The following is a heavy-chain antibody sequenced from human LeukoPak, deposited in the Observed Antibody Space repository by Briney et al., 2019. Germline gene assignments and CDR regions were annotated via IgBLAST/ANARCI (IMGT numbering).Heavy chain of an antibody. Sequence: GESLRPSCAASGFTSSNYAMSWVRQAPGKGLEWVSSISGSGASTYYADSVNGRFTISRDNSKNTLYLQMNSLRVEDTAVYYCAKRSRAAAGTHDCWGQGTLVTVSS. V-gene: IGHV3-23*01. CDR2: ISGSGAST. CDR1: GFTSSNYA. CDR3: AKRSRAAAGTHDC. J-gene: IGHJ4*02. D-gene: IGHD6-13*01.